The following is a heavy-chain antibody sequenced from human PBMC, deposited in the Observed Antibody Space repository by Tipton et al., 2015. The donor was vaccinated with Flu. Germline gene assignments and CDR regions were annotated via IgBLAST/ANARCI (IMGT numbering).Heavy chain of an antibody. CDR1: GFTFSTSG. CDR2: ISGNGVTA. Sequence: SLRLSCAASGFTFSTSGMAWVRQAPGKGLEWVSIISGNGVTAYYADSVKGRFTISRDNSMKTLYLQLKSLRADDTGIYYCAKDRYGAYGGGFEFWGQGTQVTVSS. J-gene: IGHJ4*02. CDR3: AKDRYGAYGGGFEF. V-gene: IGHV3-23*01. D-gene: IGHD4/OR15-4a*01.